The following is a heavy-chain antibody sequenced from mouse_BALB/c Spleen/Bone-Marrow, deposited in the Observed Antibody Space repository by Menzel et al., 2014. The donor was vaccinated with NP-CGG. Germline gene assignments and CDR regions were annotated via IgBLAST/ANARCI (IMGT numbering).Heavy chain of an antibody. Sequence: VQLKQSGAELVKPGASVKLSCTASGFNIKGTHMHWEKQGPEQGLEWIGSIDPANGNTKYGPKFQGKATITANTSSKTAYLQLSSLTSEDTAVYYCARLDLIAYWGQGTLVTVPA. J-gene: IGHJ3*01. V-gene: IGHV14-3*02. CDR2: IDPANGNT. CDR1: GFNIKGTH. CDR3: ARLDLIAY.